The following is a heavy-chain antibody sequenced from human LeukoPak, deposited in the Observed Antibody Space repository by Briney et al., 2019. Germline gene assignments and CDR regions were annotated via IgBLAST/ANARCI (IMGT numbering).Heavy chain of an antibody. V-gene: IGHV1-8*02. CDR2: MNPNSGNT. CDR1: GYTFTSYY. J-gene: IGHJ4*02. CDR3: ARAFLRYSYGPALHY. D-gene: IGHD5-18*01. Sequence: ASVKVSCKASGYTFTSYYMHWVRQATGQGLEWMGWMNPNSGNTGYAQKFQGRVTMTRNTSISTAYMELSSLRPEDTAVYYCARAFLRYSYGPALHYWGQGTLVTVSS.